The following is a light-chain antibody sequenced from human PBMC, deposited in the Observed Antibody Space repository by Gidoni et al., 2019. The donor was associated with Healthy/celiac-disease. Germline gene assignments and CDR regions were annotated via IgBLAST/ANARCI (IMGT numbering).Light chain of an antibody. CDR2: GAS. J-gene: IGKJ4*01. CDR3: QEYGSSPPLT. CDR1: QSVSSSY. Sequence: DIVLTQSLGTLSLSPGERATLSCRASQSVSSSYVAWYQQKPGQAPRLLIYGASSRATGIPDRFSGSGSGTDFTLTISRLEPEDCAVYDCQEYGSSPPLTFGGGTKVEIK. V-gene: IGKV3-20*01.